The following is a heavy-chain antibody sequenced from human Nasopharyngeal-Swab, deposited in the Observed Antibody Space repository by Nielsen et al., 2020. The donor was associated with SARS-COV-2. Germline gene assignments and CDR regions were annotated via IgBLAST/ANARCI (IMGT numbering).Heavy chain of an antibody. CDR3: AKVWSPRTQLWTIDY. CDR1: GITFSNYG. J-gene: IGHJ4*02. D-gene: IGHD5-18*01. CDR2: ISYDGSNK. V-gene: IGHV3-30*18. Sequence: GESLKISCEASGITFSNYGTHWVRQAPGKGLEWVAVISYDGSNKYYADSVKGRFIISRDNSKNTLYLHMNNLRPEDTAVYYCAKVWSPRTQLWTIDYWGQGTLVTVSS.